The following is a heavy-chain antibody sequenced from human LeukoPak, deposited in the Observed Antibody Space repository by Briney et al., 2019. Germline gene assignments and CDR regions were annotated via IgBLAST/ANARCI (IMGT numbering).Heavy chain of an antibody. CDR1: GFTFVNYS. V-gene: IGHV3-23*01. J-gene: IGHJ3*02. CDR2: ISGSGGST. Sequence: GGSLRLSCAASGFTFVNYSMTWVRQAPGKGLEWVSGISGSGGSTYYADSVRGRFTISRDNSKSTLFLQMSSLRAEDTAVYYCAPRGGYDTYQMWGQGTMLSVFS. CDR3: APRGGYDTYQM. D-gene: IGHD3-10*01.